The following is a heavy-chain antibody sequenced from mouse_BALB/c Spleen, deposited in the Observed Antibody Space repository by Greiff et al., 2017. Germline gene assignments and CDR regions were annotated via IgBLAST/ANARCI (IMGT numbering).Heavy chain of an antibody. CDR2: INPSNGGT. CDR1: GYTFTSYY. CDR3: TRSYYRSAWFAY. V-gene: IGHV1S81*02. D-gene: IGHD2-14*01. Sequence: QVQLQQPGAELVKPGASVKLSCKASGYTFTSYYMYWVKQRPGQGLEWIGGINPSNGGTNFNEKFKSKATLTVDKSSSTAYMQLSSLTSEDSAVYYCTRSYYRSAWFAYWGQGTLVTVSA. J-gene: IGHJ3*01.